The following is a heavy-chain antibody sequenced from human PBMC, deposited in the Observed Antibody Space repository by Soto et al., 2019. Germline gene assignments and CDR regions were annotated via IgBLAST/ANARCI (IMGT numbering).Heavy chain of an antibody. Sequence: SETLSLTCAAYGGSFSGYYWSWIRQPPGKGLEWIGEINHSGSTNYNPSLKSRVTISVDTSKNQFSLKLSSVTAADTAVYYCARQIAAAGKRLLFDYWGQGTLVTVSS. D-gene: IGHD6-13*01. CDR3: ARQIAAAGKRLLFDY. CDR2: INHSGST. V-gene: IGHV4-34*01. CDR1: GGSFSGYY. J-gene: IGHJ4*02.